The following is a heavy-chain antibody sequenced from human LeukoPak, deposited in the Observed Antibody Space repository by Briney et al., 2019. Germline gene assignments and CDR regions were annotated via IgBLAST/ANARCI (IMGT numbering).Heavy chain of an antibody. D-gene: IGHD3-10*01. CDR3: ARDRSWGFGESRFDY. J-gene: IGHJ4*02. CDR1: GGSISSYY. V-gene: IGHV4-4*07. CDR2: IYTSGST. Sequence: SETLSLTCTVSGGSISSYYWSWIRQPAGKGLEWIGRIYTSGSTNYNPSLKSRATMSVDTSKNQFSLKLSSVTAADTAVYYCARDRSWGFGESRFDYWGQGTLVTVSS.